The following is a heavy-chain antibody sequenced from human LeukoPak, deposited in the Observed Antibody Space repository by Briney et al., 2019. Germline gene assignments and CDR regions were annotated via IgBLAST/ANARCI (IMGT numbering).Heavy chain of an antibody. D-gene: IGHD2-2*01. Sequence: GGSLRLSCAASGFTFSSYSMNWVRQAPGKGLEWVSSISSSSSYIYYADSVKGRFTISRDNAKNSLYLQMNSLRAEDTAVYYCARDREYQLLPIDYWGQGTLVTVSS. V-gene: IGHV3-21*01. CDR2: ISSSSSYI. CDR3: ARDREYQLLPIDY. J-gene: IGHJ4*02. CDR1: GFTFSSYS.